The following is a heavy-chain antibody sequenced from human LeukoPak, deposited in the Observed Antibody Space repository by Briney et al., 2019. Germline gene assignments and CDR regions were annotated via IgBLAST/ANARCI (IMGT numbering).Heavy chain of an antibody. CDR2: MYHSGST. V-gene: IGHV4-38-2*02. CDR1: GFSISNGYH. CDR3: ARDGWELLLGWFDP. D-gene: IGHD1-26*01. J-gene: IGHJ5*02. Sequence: SETLSLTCSVSGFSISNGYHWGWIRQPPGKGLEWIGSMYHSGSTYYNPSLKSRVTISVDTSKNQFSLKLSSVTAADTAVYYCARDGWELLLGWFDPWGQGTLVTVSS.